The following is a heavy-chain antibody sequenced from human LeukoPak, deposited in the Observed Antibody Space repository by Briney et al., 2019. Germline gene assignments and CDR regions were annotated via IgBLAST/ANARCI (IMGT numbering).Heavy chain of an antibody. CDR2: INHSGST. J-gene: IGHJ6*03. V-gene: IGHV4-34*01. CDR3: ARGSKGSSARGYYYYMDV. CDR1: GGSFSGYH. D-gene: IGHD6-6*01. Sequence: SETLSLTCAVYGGSFSGYHWSWIRQPPGKGLEWIGEINHSGSTNYNPSLKSRVTISVDTSKNQFSLKLSSVTAADTAVYYCARGSKGSSARGYYYYMDVWGKGTTVTVSS.